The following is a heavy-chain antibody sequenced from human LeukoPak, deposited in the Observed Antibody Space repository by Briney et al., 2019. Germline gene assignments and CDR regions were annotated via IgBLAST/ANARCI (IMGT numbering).Heavy chain of an antibody. J-gene: IGHJ6*02. CDR1: GFTFSNYW. CDR3: ARDLVVPASDV. V-gene: IGHV3-74*01. D-gene: IGHD2-2*01. CDR2: IYRDGTGT. Sequence: GGSLRLSCAASGFTFSNYWMRWVRHAPGKGLVWVSRIYRDGTGTVYAGSVKGRFTISRDNSKNTLYLQMNSLRAEDTAVYYCARDLVVPASDVWGQGTTVTVSS.